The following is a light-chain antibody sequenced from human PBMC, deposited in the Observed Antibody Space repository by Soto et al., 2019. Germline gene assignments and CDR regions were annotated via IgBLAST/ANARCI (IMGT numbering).Light chain of an antibody. CDR1: QSVSSY. J-gene: IGKJ1*01. V-gene: IGKV3-15*01. CDR3: QQYNNWPPWA. CDR2: GAS. Sequence: DIVLTQSPDTLSLSPGESATLSCRASQSVSSYLAWYQQKPGQAPRLLIYGASTGATGIPARFSGSGSGTEFTLTISSLQSEDFAVYYCQQYNNWPPWAFGQGTKVDIK.